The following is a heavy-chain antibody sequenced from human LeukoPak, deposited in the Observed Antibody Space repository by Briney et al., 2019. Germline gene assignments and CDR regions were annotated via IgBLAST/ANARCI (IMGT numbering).Heavy chain of an antibody. CDR1: GFTFSSYA. CDR2: INSDGSST. CDR3: ACRLRSGAFDI. V-gene: IGHV3-74*01. J-gene: IGHJ3*02. D-gene: IGHD4-17*01. Sequence: PGGSLRLSCAASGFTFSSYAMSWVRQAPGKGLVWVSRINSDGSSTSYADSVKGRFTISRDNAKNTLYLQMNSLRAEDTAVYYCACRLRSGAFDIWGQGTMVTVSS.